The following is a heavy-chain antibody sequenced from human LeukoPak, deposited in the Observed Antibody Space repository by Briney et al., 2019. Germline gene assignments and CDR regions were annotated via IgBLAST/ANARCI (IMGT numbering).Heavy chain of an antibody. CDR1: GFTFSSYS. J-gene: IGHJ4*02. D-gene: IGHD1-26*01. CDR2: IVGDAGRT. Sequence: GGSLRLSCAASGFTFSSYSMNWVRQAPGKGLEWVSGIVGDAGRTYYADSVKGRFTISRDNSKNTLYLQMNSLRAEDTAIYYCAKDRAWGAFDYWGQGTLVTVSS. V-gene: IGHV3-23*01. CDR3: AKDRAWGAFDY.